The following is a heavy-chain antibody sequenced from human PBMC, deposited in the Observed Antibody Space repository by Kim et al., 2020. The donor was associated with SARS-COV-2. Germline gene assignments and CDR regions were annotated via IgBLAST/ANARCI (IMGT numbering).Heavy chain of an antibody. CDR3: ARERGAPRGIRGVTF. Sequence: SETLSLTCTVSGVSISGGLYYWSWIRHHPGLGLEWLGYISSGGNTFYNPYLKSRLSISVDTPNNQFSLRLNSVTAADTALYYCARERGAPRGIRGVTF. V-gene: IGHV4-31*03. D-gene: IGHD3-10*01. CDR2: ISSGGNT. CDR1: GVSISGGLYY. J-gene: IGHJ3*01.